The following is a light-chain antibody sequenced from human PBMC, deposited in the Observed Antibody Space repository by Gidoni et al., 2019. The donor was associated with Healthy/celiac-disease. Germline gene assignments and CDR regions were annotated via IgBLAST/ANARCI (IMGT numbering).Light chain of an antibody. J-gene: IGKJ5*01. V-gene: IGKV3-20*01. CDR1: QSVSSSY. CDR3: QQYGSSPIT. CDR2: GAS. Sequence: EIVLTQSPGTLSLSPGERATLSCRASQSVSSSYLACYQQNPGQAPRPLIYGASSRATGIPDRFSGSGSGTDFTLTISRLEPEDFAVYYCQQYGSSPITFGQGTRLEIK.